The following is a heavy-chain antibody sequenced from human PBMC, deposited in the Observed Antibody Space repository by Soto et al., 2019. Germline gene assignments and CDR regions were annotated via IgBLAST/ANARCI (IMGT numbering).Heavy chain of an antibody. CDR3: ARLGGAAAGRYFDF. CDR2: IYYTGNT. J-gene: IGHJ4*02. D-gene: IGHD6-13*01. V-gene: IGHV4-39*01. CDR1: GGSSRSSSYY. Sequence: QLQLQESGPGLVKPSETLSLTCTVSGGSSRSSSYYWGWIRQPPGKGLEWIGSIYYTGNTYYNPSLKSRVTISVDTSKNQLSQNLTSVTAADTAVYYCARLGGAAAGRYFDFWGQGTLVTVSS.